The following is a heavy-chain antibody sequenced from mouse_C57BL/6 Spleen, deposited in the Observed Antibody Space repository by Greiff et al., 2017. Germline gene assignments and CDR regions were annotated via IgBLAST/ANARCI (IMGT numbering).Heavy chain of an antibody. CDR2: IDPYDSYT. CDR1: GYTFTSYW. J-gene: IGHJ2*01. Sequence: QVQLQQPGAELVRPGTSVKLSCKASGYTFTSYWMHWVKQRPGQGLEWIGVIDPYDSYTNYNQKFKGKATLTVDTSSSTAYMQLSSLTSEDSAVYYCAISEVTGDYWGQGTTLTVSS. V-gene: IGHV1-59*01. D-gene: IGHD2-2*01. CDR3: AISEVTGDY.